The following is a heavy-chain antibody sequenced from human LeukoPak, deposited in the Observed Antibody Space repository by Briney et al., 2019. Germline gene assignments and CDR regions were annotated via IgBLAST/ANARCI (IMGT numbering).Heavy chain of an antibody. J-gene: IGHJ4*02. D-gene: IGHD2-2*02. Sequence: GGSLRLSCAASGFTFSSYWMSWVRQAPGKGLEWVANIKQDGNEKYYVDSVKGRFTISRDNAKNSLYLQMNSLRAEDTAVYYCATDGGYCSSTSCYRGDYFDYWGQGTLVTVSS. CDR2: IKQDGNEK. CDR1: GFTFSSYW. V-gene: IGHV3-7*01. CDR3: ATDGGYCSSTSCYRGDYFDY.